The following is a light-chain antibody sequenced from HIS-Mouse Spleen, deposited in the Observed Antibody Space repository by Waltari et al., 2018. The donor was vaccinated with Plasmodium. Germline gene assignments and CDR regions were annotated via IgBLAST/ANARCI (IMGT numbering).Light chain of an antibody. Sequence: DVVMIQSTLSLPVTLGQPASIPCSSSQIIVYSDGNTYLNRFQQRPGQSPRRLIYKVSNRDSGVPDRFSVSGSGTDFTLKISRVEAEDVGVDYCMQGTHWPPIFTFGPGTKVDIK. CDR3: MQGTHWPPIFT. V-gene: IGKV2-30*01. J-gene: IGKJ3*01. CDR1: QIIVYSDGNTY. CDR2: KVS.